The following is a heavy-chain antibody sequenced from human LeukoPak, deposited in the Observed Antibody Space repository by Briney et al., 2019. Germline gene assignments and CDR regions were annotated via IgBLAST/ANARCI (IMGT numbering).Heavy chain of an antibody. CDR2: ISAYNGNT. CDR1: GYTFTSYG. CDR3: ARDLRKIGPNCSGGSCYFGRGGRPTTWFDP. V-gene: IGHV1-18*01. D-gene: IGHD2-15*01. Sequence: ASVKVSCKASGYTFTSYGISWVRQAPGQGLEWMGWISAYNGNTNYAQKLQGRVTMTTDTSTSTAYMELRSLRSDDTAVYYCARDLRKIGPNCSGGSCYFGRGGRPTTWFDPWGQGTLVTVSS. J-gene: IGHJ5*02.